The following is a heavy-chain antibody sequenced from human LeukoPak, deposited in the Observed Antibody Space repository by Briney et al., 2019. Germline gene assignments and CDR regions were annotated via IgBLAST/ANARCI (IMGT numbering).Heavy chain of an antibody. CDR2: IYYSGST. CDR3: AGADGGAYSSSWGDFDY. CDR1: GGSISSSSYY. V-gene: IGHV4-39*07. D-gene: IGHD6-13*01. J-gene: IGHJ4*02. Sequence: KPSETLSLTCTVSGGSISSSSYYWGWIRQPPGKGLEWIGYIYYSGSTYNNPSLKSRVTISVDTSKNQFSLKLSSVTAADTAVYYCAGADGGAYSSSWGDFDYWGQGTLVTVSS.